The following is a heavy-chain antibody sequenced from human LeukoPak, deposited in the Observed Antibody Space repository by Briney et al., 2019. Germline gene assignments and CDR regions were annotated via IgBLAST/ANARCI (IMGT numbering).Heavy chain of an antibody. CDR2: IYYSGST. Sequence: SETLSLTCTVSGGSISSYYWSWIRQLPGKGLERIGYIYYSGSTNYNPSLKSRVTISVDTSKNQFSLKLSSVTAADTAVYYCARDRGYYYGSGSYNWFDPWGQGTLVTVSS. V-gene: IGHV4-59*01. CDR1: GGSISSYY. J-gene: IGHJ5*02. D-gene: IGHD3-10*01. CDR3: ARDRGYYYGSGSYNWFDP.